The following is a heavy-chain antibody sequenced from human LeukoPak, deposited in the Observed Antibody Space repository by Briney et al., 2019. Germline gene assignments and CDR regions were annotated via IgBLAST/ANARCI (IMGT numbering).Heavy chain of an antibody. D-gene: IGHD2-2*01. V-gene: IGHV4-4*02. CDR3: ARLPSRPNAFDI. CDR2: IYHSGST. CDR1: GGSISSSNW. J-gene: IGHJ3*02. Sequence: SETLSLTCAVSGGSISSSNWWSWVRQPPGKGLEWIGEIYHSGSTNYNPSLKSRVTISVDTSKNQFSLKLSSVTAADTAVYYCARLPSRPNAFDIWGQGTMVTVSS.